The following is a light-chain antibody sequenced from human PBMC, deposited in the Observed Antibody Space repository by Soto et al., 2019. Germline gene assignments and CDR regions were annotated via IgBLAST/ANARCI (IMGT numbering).Light chain of an antibody. CDR1: SSNIGAGYD. Sequence: QSVLTQPPSVSGAPGQRVTISCTGSSSNIGAGYDVHWYQHLPGTAPKLLIYANNNRPSGVPDRFSGSKSDTSASLAITGLQAEDEADYYCQSYDSSLSGVFGGGTKLTVL. V-gene: IGLV1-40*01. CDR2: ANN. J-gene: IGLJ3*02. CDR3: QSYDSSLSGV.